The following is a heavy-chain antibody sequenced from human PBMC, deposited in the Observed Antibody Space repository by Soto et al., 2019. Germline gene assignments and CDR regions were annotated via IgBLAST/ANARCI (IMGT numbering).Heavy chain of an antibody. D-gene: IGHD1-7*01. CDR3: AGPPELTRIYYYYGMDV. J-gene: IGHJ6*02. CDR2: IIPIFGTA. CDR1: GGAFSSYA. Sequence: ASVKVSWKAPGGAFSSYAISWVRQATGQGLEWMGGIIPIFGTANYAQKFQGRVTITVDESTSTAYMELSSLRSEDTAVYYCAGPPELTRIYYYYGMDVWGQGTTVTVS. V-gene: IGHV1-69*13.